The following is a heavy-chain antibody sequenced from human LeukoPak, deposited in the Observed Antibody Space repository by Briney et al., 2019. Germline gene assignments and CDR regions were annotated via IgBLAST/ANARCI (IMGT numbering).Heavy chain of an antibody. D-gene: IGHD6-13*01. CDR3: AKSAIAAADPLDY. J-gene: IGHJ4*02. V-gene: IGHV3-23*01. CDR2: ISGSGGST. Sequence: GGSLRLSCAAAGFTFSSYAMSWVRQAPGKGLEEVSAISGSGGSTYYADSVKGRFTISRHNSKNTLYLQMNSLRAEDTAAHYCAKSAIAAADPLDYWGQGTLVTVSS. CDR1: GFTFSSYA.